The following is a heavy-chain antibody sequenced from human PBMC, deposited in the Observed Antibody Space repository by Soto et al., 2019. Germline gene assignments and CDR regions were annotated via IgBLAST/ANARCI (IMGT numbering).Heavy chain of an antibody. CDR3: ASSQIVVVVAATEYYYYGMDV. CDR2: IIPIFGTA. CDR1: GGTFSSYA. Sequence: QVQLVQSGAEVKKPGSSVKVSCKASGGTFSSYAISWVRQAPGQGLEWMGGIIPIFGTANYAQKFQGRVTITADESTSTAYMELSSLRSEDTAVYYCASSQIVVVVAATEYYYYGMDVWGQGTTVTVSS. D-gene: IGHD2-15*01. J-gene: IGHJ6*02. V-gene: IGHV1-69*01.